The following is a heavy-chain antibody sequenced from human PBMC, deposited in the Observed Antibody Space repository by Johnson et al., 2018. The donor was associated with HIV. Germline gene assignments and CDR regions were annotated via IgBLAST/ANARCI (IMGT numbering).Heavy chain of an antibody. D-gene: IGHD2-21*01. Sequence: RFTISRDNAKHTLYLQMNSLRAEDTAVYYCARGGGCGGECYSAYDAFDIWGQGTMVTVSS. CDR3: ARGGGCGGECYSAYDAFDI. V-gene: IGHV3-74*01. J-gene: IGHJ3*02.